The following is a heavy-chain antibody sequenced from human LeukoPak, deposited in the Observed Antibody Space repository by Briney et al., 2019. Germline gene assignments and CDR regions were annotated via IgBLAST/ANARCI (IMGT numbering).Heavy chain of an antibody. CDR2: INQDGSGK. D-gene: IGHD3-10*01. CDR3: ARGGHRQKEF. V-gene: IGHV3-7*01. J-gene: IGHJ4*02. Sequence: GGSLRPSCAASGFTFSNYWMTWVRQSPGKGLEWVAIINQDGSGKYYVDSVKGRFTISRDNAKNSLYLQMSSLRAEDTAVYYCARGGHRQKEFWGQGTLVTVSS. CDR1: GFTFSNYW.